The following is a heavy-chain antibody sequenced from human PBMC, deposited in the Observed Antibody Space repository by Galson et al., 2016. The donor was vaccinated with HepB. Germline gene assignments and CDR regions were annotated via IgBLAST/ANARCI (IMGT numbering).Heavy chain of an antibody. D-gene: IGHD2-21*02. CDR3: AKGRYCGGDCYSSDY. Sequence: SLRLSCAASGFNFSIYGMHWIRQAPGKGLEWVSYISSSSSYTNYAESVKGRFTISRDNAKNALYLQMNSLRAEDTAVYYCAKGRYCGGDCYSSDYWGQGTLVTVSS. CDR2: ISSSSSYT. J-gene: IGHJ4*02. V-gene: IGHV3-11*05. CDR1: GFNFSIYG.